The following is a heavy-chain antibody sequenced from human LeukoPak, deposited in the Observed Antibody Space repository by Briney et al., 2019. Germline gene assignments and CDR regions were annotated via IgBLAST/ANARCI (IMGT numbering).Heavy chain of an antibody. CDR1: GYTFTSYY. D-gene: IGHD3-22*01. Sequence: GASVKVSCKASGYTFTSYYMHWVRQAPGQGLEWMGIINPSGGSTSYAQKFQGRVTITADKSTSTAYMELSSLRSEDTAVYYCARTYYYDSSGYVNWFDPWGQGTLVAVSS. V-gene: IGHV1-46*01. J-gene: IGHJ5*02. CDR3: ARTYYYDSSGYVNWFDP. CDR2: INPSGGST.